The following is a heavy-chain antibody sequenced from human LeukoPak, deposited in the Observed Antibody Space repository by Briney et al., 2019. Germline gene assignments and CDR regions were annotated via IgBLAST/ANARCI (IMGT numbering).Heavy chain of an antibody. Sequence: GGSLRLSCAASRFTFSSYAMSWVRQAPGKGLEWVSAISGSGGSTYYADSVKGRFTISRDNSKNTLYLQMNSLRAEDTAVYYCAKDGVVVVAATAYWGQGTLVTVSS. CDR1: RFTFSSYA. CDR2: ISGSGGST. D-gene: IGHD2-15*01. V-gene: IGHV3-23*01. J-gene: IGHJ4*02. CDR3: AKDGVVVVAATAY.